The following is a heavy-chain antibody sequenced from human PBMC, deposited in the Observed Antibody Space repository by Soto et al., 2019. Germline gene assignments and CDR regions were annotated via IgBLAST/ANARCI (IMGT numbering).Heavy chain of an antibody. J-gene: IGHJ6*02. CDR3: AIGVHYSSSSYYYAMDV. Sequence: SQALRITCAIPGGSLSINRAAWNWIRTSPSSGLESLGRTYDRSKWQNDHAVSLKSRITTNPDTSKNQFSLQLNSGTPEDTAVYYCAIGVHYSSSSYYYAMDVWGQGTTVTGSS. CDR1: GGSLSINRAA. D-gene: IGHD6-6*01. CDR2: TYDRSKWQN. V-gene: IGHV6-1*01.